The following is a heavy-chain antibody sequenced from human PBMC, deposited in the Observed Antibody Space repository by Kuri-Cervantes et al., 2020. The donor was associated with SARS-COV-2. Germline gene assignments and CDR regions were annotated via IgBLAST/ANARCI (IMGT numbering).Heavy chain of an antibody. J-gene: IGHJ4*02. Sequence: SVKVSCKASGGTFSSYAISWVRQAPGQGLEWMGRIIPIFGTANYAQKFQGRVTITTDESTSTAYMELSSLRSEDTAVYYCARGDPYKGPFGVVDYFDYWGQGTLVTVSS. CDR1: GGTFSSYA. D-gene: IGHD3-3*01. CDR3: ARGDPYKGPFGVVDYFDY. CDR2: IIPIFGTA. V-gene: IGHV1-69*05.